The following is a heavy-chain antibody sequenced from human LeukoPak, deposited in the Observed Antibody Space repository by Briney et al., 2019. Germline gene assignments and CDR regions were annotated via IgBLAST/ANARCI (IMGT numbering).Heavy chain of an antibody. D-gene: IGHD6-6*01. CDR2: ISSSSSYI. CDR1: GFTFSSYS. V-gene: IGHV3-21*01. CDR3: GRSRSSSSEFDY. Sequence: GGSLRLSCAASGFTFSSYSMNWVRQAPGKGPEWVSSISSSSSYIYYADSVKGRFTISRDNAKNSLYLQMNSLRAEDTAVYYCGRSRSSSSEFDYWGQGTLVTVSS. J-gene: IGHJ4*02.